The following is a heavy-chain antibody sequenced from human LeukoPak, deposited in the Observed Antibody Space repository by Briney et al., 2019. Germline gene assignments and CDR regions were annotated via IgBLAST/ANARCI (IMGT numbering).Heavy chain of an antibody. V-gene: IGHV4-61*02. D-gene: IGHD5-12*01. CDR3: ARALGYSGSDYFDY. CDR1: GGSISSGSYY. J-gene: IGHJ4*02. CDR2: IYTSGST. Sequence: SQTLSLTCTVSGGSISSGSYYWSWIQQPAGKGLEWIGRIYTSGSTNYNPSLKSRVTISVDTPKNQFSLKLSSVTAADTAVYYCARALGYSGSDYFDYWGQGTLVTVSS.